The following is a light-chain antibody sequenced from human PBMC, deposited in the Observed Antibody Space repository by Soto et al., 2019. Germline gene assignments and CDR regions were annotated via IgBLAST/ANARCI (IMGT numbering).Light chain of an antibody. Sequence: EIVLTQSPATLSVSPGDRATLSCRASQSIGSAVAWYHQRSGQAPRLLIFDASIRVPTTPARFSGSVSGTEFTLTISSLQSEDFAVYYCQQYYKWPPETFGQGTKVDIK. CDR3: QQYYKWPPET. V-gene: IGKV3-15*01. CDR2: DAS. CDR1: QSIGSA. J-gene: IGKJ2*01.